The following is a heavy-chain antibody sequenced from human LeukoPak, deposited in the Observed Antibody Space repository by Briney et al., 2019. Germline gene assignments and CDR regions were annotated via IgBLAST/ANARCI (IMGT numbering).Heavy chain of an antibody. CDR2: INHSGST. CDR1: GGSFRGY. CDR3: ASYYDSSSGFDP. J-gene: IGHJ5*02. Sequence: PSETLSLTCAVYGGSFRGYWTWTRQPPGKGLEWIGEINHSGSTNYNPSLKSRVTISVDTSKNQFSLKLSSVTAADTAVYYCASYYDSSSGFDPWGQGTLVTVSS. V-gene: IGHV4-34*01. D-gene: IGHD3-22*01.